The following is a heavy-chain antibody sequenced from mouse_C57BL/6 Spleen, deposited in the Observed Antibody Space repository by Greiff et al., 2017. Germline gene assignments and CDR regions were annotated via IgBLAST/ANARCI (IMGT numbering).Heavy chain of an antibody. CDR2: INPYNGGT. CDR3: ARDDGYSLYFDV. V-gene: IGHV1-19*01. D-gene: IGHD2-3*01. CDR1: GYTFTDYY. Sequence: EVQLQQSGPVLVKPGASVKMSCKASGYTFTDYYMNWVKQSHGKSLEWIGVINPYNGGTSYNQKFKGKATLTVDKSSSTAYMELNSLTSEDSAVYYCARDDGYSLYFDVWGTGTTVTVSS. J-gene: IGHJ1*03.